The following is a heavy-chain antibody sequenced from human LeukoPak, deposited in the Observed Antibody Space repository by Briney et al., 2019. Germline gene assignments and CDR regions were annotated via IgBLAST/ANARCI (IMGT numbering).Heavy chain of an antibody. Sequence: PGGSLRLSCAASGFTVSSNYMSWVRQAPGKGLEWVSVIYSGGSTYYADSVEGGFTISRDNSKNTLYLQMNSLRAEDTAVYYCAREKLHSNPYYYYYGMDVWGQGTTVTVSS. CDR3: AREKLHSNPYYYYYGMDV. CDR2: IYSGGST. J-gene: IGHJ6*02. CDR1: GFTVSSNY. D-gene: IGHD2/OR15-2a*01. V-gene: IGHV3-66*01.